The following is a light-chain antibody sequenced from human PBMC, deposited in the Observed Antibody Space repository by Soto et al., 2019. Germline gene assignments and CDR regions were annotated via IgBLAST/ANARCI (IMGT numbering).Light chain of an antibody. Sequence: QAVVTQPPSVSGAPRQRVTISCTGSSSNIGAGYDVHWYQRLPGTAPKVLIYGNNNRPSGVPDRFSGSKSGTSASLAITGLQAEDEADYYCQSYDSSLSGSYVFGTGTKLTVL. V-gene: IGLV1-40*01. CDR3: QSYDSSLSGSYV. J-gene: IGLJ1*01. CDR2: GNN. CDR1: SSNIGAGYD.